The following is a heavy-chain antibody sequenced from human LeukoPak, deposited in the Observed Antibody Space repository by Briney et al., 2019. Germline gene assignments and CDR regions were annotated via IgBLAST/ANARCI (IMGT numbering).Heavy chain of an antibody. V-gene: IGHV4-4*02. D-gene: IGHD5-18*01. CDR3: ARGDARGYSYGHFHFDH. Sequence: SETLSLTCAVSGDSISSSKWWSWVRQPPGKGLEWIGYIYYSGSTNYNPSLKSRVTVSVDTSKNQFSLKLSSVTAADTAVYYCARGDARGYSYGHFHFDHWGHGTLVTVSS. J-gene: IGHJ4*01. CDR1: GDSISSSKW. CDR2: IYYSGST.